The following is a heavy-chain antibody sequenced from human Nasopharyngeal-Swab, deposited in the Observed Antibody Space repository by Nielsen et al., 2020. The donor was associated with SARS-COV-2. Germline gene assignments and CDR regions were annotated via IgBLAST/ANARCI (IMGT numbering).Heavy chain of an antibody. CDR3: ARAGLDYDFWSAYFIDF. J-gene: IGHJ6*02. V-gene: IGHV3-21*01. D-gene: IGHD3-3*01. CDR2: ISSSSSYI. CDR1: GFTFTNYN. Sequence: GGSLRLSCAASGFTFTNYNFNWVRQAPGKGLEWVSSISSSSSYIYYADSVKGRFTISRDNAKNSLYLQMNSLRAEDTAVYYCARAGLDYDFWSAYFIDFWGQGTTVTVSS.